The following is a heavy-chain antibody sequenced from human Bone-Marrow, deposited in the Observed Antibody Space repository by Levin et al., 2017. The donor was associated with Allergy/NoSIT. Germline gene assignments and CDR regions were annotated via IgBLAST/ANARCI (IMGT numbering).Heavy chain of an antibody. Sequence: GESLKISCAASGFTFSSYDMHWVRQAPGKGLEWVAIISYDGSNKYYLDSVKGRFTISRDNSKNTLYLQMNSLRAEDTAVYYCAKHQGYTYGRNDFEYWGQGTLVTVSS. CDR1: GFTFSSYD. V-gene: IGHV3-30*18. D-gene: IGHD5-18*01. CDR2: ISYDGSNK. CDR3: AKHQGYTYGRNDFEY. J-gene: IGHJ4*02.